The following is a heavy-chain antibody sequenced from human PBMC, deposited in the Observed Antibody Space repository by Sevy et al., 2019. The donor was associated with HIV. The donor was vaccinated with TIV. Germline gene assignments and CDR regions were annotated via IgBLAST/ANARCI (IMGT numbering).Heavy chain of an antibody. CDR1: GYNFINYG. V-gene: IGHV1-18*01. CDR2: SSPFTGSP. J-gene: IGHJ6*02. Sequence: ASVKVSCKASGYNFINYGISWVRQAPGQALEWVGGSSPFTGSPNYPQKLQDRVTVTTDTATNTAYMELRNLRSDDTAVYYCGKCTLWVYDPTNRKCGMDVWGQGTTVTVSS. D-gene: IGHD5-12*01. CDR3: GKCTLWVYDPTNRKCGMDV.